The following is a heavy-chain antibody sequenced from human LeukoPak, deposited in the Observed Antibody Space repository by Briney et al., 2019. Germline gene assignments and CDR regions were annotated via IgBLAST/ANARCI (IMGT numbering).Heavy chain of an antibody. J-gene: IGHJ5*02. CDR3: ARRWYYDGSGYYYAWFDP. V-gene: IGHV4-39*01. CDR1: GGSISSSSYY. D-gene: IGHD3-22*01. Sequence: SETLSLTCTVSGGSISSSSYYWGWIRQPPGKGLEWIGNIYYSGNTYYNPSLKSRVTISVDTSKNQFSLKLSSVTAADTAVYYCARRWYYDGSGYYYAWFDPWGQGTLVTVSS. CDR2: IYYSGNT.